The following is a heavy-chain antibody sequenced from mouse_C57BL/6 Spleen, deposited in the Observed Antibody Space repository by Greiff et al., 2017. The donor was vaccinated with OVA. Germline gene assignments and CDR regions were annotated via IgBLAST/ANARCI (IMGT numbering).Heavy chain of an antibody. CDR2: IWWDDDK. D-gene: IGHD3-3*01. CDR3: ARIAGDSPGSPYYFDY. Sequence: QVTLKVSGPGILQPSQTLSLTCSFSGFSLSTFGMGVGWIRQPSGKGLEWLAHIWWDDDKYYNPALKSRLTISKDTSENQVFLKIANVDTADTATYYCARIAGDSPGSPYYFDYWGQGTTLTVSS. CDR1: GFSLSTFGMG. J-gene: IGHJ2*01. V-gene: IGHV8-8*01.